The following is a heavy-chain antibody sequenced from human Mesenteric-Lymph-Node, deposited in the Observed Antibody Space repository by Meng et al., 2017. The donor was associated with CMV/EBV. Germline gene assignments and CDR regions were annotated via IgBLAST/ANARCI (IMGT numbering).Heavy chain of an antibody. CDR3: ARDRSTVTGDAFDI. CDR1: GFTFSSYS. V-gene: IGHV3-48*04. D-gene: IGHD4-17*01. J-gene: IGHJ3*02. Sequence: GESLKISCAASGFTFSSYSMNWVRRAPGKGLEWVSYISTISTIYYADSVKGRFTISRDNAKNSLFLQMNSLRAEDTAVYYCARDRSTVTGDAFDIWGQGTMVTVSS. CDR2: ISTISTI.